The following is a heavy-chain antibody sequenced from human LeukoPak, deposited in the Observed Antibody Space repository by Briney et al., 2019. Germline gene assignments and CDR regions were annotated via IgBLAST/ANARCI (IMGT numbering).Heavy chain of an antibody. CDR3: AATSGYEDDAFDI. CDR2: ITSSSSTI. Sequence: PGGSLRLSCAASGFTFSSYSMSWVRQAPGKGLEWVSYITSSSSTIYYADSVKGRFTISRDNAKKSLYLQMNSLRAEDTAVHYCAATSGYEDDAFDIWGQGTMVTVSS. J-gene: IGHJ3*02. D-gene: IGHD3-22*01. CDR1: GFTFSSYS. V-gene: IGHV3-48*01.